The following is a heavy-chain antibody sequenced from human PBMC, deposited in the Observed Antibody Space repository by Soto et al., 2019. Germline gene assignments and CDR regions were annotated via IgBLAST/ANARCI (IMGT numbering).Heavy chain of an antibody. CDR2: IKQDGSEK. CDR3: ARVRGFDYYYYYGMDV. Sequence: EVQLVESGGGLVQPGGSLRLSCAASGFTFSSYWMSWVRQAPGKGLEWVANIKQDGSEKYYVDSVKGRFTISRDNAKNSLYLQMNSLRAEDTAVYYCARVRGFDYYYYYGMDVWGQGTTVTVSS. V-gene: IGHV3-7*03. CDR1: GFTFSSYW. D-gene: IGHD3-3*01. J-gene: IGHJ6*02.